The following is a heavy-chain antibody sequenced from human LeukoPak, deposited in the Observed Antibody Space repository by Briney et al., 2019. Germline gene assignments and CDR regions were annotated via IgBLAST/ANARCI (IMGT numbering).Heavy chain of an antibody. V-gene: IGHV3-21*01. CDR3: ARGGWDDAFDI. J-gene: IGHJ3*02. Sequence: GGSLRLSCAASGFTFSTYSMNWVRQAPGKGLEWVSFISSSSSYIYYTDSVKGRFTISRDNAKNSLYLQMNSLRAEDTAVYYCARGGWDDAFDIWGQGTMVTVSS. D-gene: IGHD1-26*01. CDR2: ISSSSSYI. CDR1: GFTFSTYS.